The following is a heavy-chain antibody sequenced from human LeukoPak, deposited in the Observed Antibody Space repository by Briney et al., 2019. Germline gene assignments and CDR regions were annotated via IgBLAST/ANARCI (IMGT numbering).Heavy chain of an antibody. V-gene: IGHV3-23*01. CDR2: ISGSGGST. CDR3: AKDRGDHYYYGMDV. Sequence: GGSLRLSCAASGFTFSSYAMGWVRQAPGKGLEWVSTISGSGGSTYYADSVKGRFTISRDNSKNTLYLQMNSLRAEDTALYYCAKDRGDHYYYGMDVWGQGTTVTVSS. CDR1: GFTFSSYA. J-gene: IGHJ6*02. D-gene: IGHD4-17*01.